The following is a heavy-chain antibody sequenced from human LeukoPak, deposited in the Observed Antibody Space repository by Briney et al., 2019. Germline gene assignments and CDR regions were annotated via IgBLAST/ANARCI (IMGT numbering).Heavy chain of an antibody. J-gene: IGHJ3*02. Sequence: ASVKVSCKASGYTFTSYYMHWVRQAPGQGLEWMGIINPSGGSTSYAQKFQGRVTMARDTSISTAYMELSWLRSDDTAVYYCAREVAVPGVNAFDIWGQGTRVTVSS. D-gene: IGHD6-19*01. CDR1: GYTFTSYY. V-gene: IGHV1-46*01. CDR2: INPSGGST. CDR3: AREVAVPGVNAFDI.